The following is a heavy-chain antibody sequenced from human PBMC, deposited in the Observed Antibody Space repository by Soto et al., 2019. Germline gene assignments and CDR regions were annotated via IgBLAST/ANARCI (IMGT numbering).Heavy chain of an antibody. CDR3: ARAGEWIVVPGGGYYCYCGLDV. J-gene: IGHJ6*04. V-gene: IGHV6-1*01. Sequence: SQTLSLTCAISGDSVSSNSAAWNWIRQSPSRGLEWLGRTYYRSKWYNDYAVSVKSRITINPDTSKNQFSLQLNSVTPEDTAAYYCARAGEWIVVPGGGYYCYCGLDVCGKGTTVTVSS. CDR2: TYYRSKWYN. CDR1: GDSVSSNSAA. D-gene: IGHD2-21*02.